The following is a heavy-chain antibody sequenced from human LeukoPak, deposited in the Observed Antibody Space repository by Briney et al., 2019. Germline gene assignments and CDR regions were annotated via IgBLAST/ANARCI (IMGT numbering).Heavy chain of an antibody. V-gene: IGHV1-46*03. Sequence: GASVKVSCKASGYTFTSYYIHWVRQAPGQGLEWMAIINPSAGSTSSAQRFHGRVTMTRDTSTSTVYMELSSLRSEDTAMYYCARERQQPYYFDYWGKGTLVTVSS. CDR2: INPSAGST. D-gene: IGHD6-13*01. CDR3: ARERQQPYYFDY. J-gene: IGHJ4*02. CDR1: GYTFTSYY.